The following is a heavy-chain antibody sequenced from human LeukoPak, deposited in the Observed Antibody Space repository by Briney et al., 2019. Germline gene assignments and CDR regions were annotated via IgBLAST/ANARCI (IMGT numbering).Heavy chain of an antibody. Sequence: SETLSLTCALYGGSFRGYYWSWIRHPPRGGLEWIGEINHSGITNHNPPLKSRVTLSVDTSKKQSPLKLNSATAADTARSYCSRTITVWGRGALVTVSS. D-gene: IGHD3-10*01. J-gene: IGHJ4*02. CDR2: INHSGIT. V-gene: IGHV4-34*01. CDR3: SRTITV. CDR1: GGSFRGYY.